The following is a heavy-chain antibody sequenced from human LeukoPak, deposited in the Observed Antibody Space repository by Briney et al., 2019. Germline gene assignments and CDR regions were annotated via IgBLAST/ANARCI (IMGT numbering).Heavy chain of an antibody. V-gene: IGHV3-23*01. J-gene: IGHJ4*02. CDR2: ISGSGGST. CDR1: GFTFSSYA. D-gene: IGHD3-10*01. CDR3: TSQFSKAGGY. Sequence: GGSLRLSCAASGFTFSSYAMSWVRQAPGKGLEWVSAISGSGGSTYYADSVKGRFTISRDNAKNTLYLQMNSLSADDTAVYYCTSQFSKAGGYWGQGTLVTVTS.